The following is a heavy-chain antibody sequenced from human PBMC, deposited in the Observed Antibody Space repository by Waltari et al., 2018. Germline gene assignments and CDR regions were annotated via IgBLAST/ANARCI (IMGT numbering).Heavy chain of an antibody. CDR2: INPRGGST. D-gene: IGHD6-6*01. CDR1: GYTFTSYY. V-gene: IGHV1-46*01. CDR3: ARDLWAYSSSLEY. Sequence: QVQLVQSGAEVKKPGASVKVSCKASGYTFTSYYMHWVRQAPGQGLEWMGIINPRGGSTSDEQKFQGRVTMTRDTSTSTVYMELSSLRSEDTAVYYCARDLWAYSSSLEYWGQGTLVTVSS. J-gene: IGHJ4*02.